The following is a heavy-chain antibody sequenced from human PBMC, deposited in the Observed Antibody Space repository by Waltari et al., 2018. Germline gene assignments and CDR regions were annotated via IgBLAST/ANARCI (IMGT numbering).Heavy chain of an antibody. CDR3: AHSKGASLGHY. Sequence: QITLQESGPTLVKPTQTLTLTCPSSGFSLSTTGLGLGWIRHPPGKALEWLALIYWDDDKRYSPSLKSRLTITKDTSKNQVVLTMTNMDPVDTATYYCAHSKGASLGHYWGQGTLVTVSS. CDR2: IYWDDDK. D-gene: IGHD2-15*01. J-gene: IGHJ4*02. V-gene: IGHV2-5*02. CDR1: GFSLSTTGLG.